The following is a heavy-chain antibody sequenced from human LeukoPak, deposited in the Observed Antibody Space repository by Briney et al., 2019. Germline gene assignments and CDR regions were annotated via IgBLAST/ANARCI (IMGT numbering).Heavy chain of an antibody. J-gene: IGHJ3*02. Sequence: SSETLSLTCTVSGSISGYYWSWIRQPPGKGLEWIGYIYTSGSTNYNPSLESRVTISVDTSKNQFSLDLSSVTAADTPFYYWARKKCTSTSGQKKKVFAIGGKGKMVTV. CDR1: GSISGYY. CDR2: IYTSGST. CDR3: ARKKCTSTSGQKKKVFAI. V-gene: IGHV4-4*09. D-gene: IGHD2-2*01.